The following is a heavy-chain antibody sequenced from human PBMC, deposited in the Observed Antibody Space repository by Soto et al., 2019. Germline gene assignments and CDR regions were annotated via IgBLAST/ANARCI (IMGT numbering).Heavy chain of an antibody. CDR1: GGTFSSYA. CDR3: ASPPREYYYYGMDV. Sequence: QVQLVQSGAEVKKPGSSVKVSCKASGGTFSSYAISWVRQAPGQGLEWMGGIIPIFGTADYAQKFQGRVTITADESPSTAYMELSSLRSEATAVYYCASPPREYYYYGMDVWGQGTTVTVSS. J-gene: IGHJ6*02. CDR2: IIPIFGTA. V-gene: IGHV1-69*12.